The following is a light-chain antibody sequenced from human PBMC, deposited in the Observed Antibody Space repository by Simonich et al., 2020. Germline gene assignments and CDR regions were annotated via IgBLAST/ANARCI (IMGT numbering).Light chain of an antibody. CDR1: QSVSSN. V-gene: IGKV3-15*01. CDR2: GAS. Sequence: EIVMTQSPATLSVSPGERATLSCRGSQSVSSNLAWYQQKPGQAPRLLIHGASTRATGIPARFSGRGSGTEFTLTISSLQSEDFAVYYCQQYNNWPPNTFGQGTKLEIK. CDR3: QQYNNWPPNT. J-gene: IGKJ2*01.